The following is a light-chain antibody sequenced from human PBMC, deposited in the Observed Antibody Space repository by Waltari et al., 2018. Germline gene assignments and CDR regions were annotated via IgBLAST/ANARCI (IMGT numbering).Light chain of an antibody. J-gene: IGLJ1*01. CDR3: CSYAGDNTFL. V-gene: IGLV2-23*01. CDR2: EAT. CDR1: SSNIGSYDL. Sequence: QSALTQPASVSGSPGQSITISCTGTSSNIGSYDLISWYQQRPGKAPKLIIYEATKRSSGVSDRFSASTSGNTASLTISGLLPEDESDYYCCSYAGDNTFLFGSGTKVTV.